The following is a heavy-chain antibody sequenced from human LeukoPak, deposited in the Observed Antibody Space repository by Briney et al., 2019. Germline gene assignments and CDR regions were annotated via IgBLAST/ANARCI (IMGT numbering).Heavy chain of an antibody. Sequence: ASVKVSCKASGYTFTGYYIHWVRQAPGQGLEWMGCINPNSGGTNYAQRFEGRVTMTRDTSISTAYMELSRLRSDDTAVYYCESWGELHTPFDYWGQGTLVTVSS. CDR1: GYTFTGYY. V-gene: IGHV1-2*02. D-gene: IGHD1-26*01. CDR3: ESWGELHTPFDY. J-gene: IGHJ4*02. CDR2: INPNSGGT.